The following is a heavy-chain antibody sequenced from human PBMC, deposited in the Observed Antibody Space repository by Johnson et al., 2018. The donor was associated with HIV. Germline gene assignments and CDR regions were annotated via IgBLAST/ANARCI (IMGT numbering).Heavy chain of an antibody. Sequence: VQLVESGGGVVQPGRSLRLSCAASGFTFSSYDMHWVRQATGKGLEWVSAIGTAGDTYYPGSVKGRFTISRENAKNTLYLQMNSLRAEDTAVYYCAREQGSGSYSIHAFDIWGQGTMVTVSS. J-gene: IGHJ3*02. CDR1: GFTFSSYD. CDR3: AREQGSGSYSIHAFDI. D-gene: IGHD1-26*01. V-gene: IGHV3-13*01. CDR2: IGTAGDT.